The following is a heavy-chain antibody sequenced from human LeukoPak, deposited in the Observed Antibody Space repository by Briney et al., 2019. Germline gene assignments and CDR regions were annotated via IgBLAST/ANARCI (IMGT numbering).Heavy chain of an antibody. CDR1: GFTFSYYW. V-gene: IGHV3-74*01. Sequence: GGSLRLSCAASGFTFSYYWMLWLRQTPGKGLVSVARIGSDGGSTRYADSVKGRFTISRDNAKNTLYLQLNSLSADDTGIYYCARDDTNGIGYWGQGTLVTVSS. J-gene: IGHJ4*02. D-gene: IGHD2-2*01. CDR3: ARDDTNGIGY. CDR2: IGSDGGST.